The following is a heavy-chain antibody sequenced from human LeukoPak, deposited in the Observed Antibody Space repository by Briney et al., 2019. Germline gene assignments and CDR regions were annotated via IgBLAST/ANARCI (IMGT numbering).Heavy chain of an antibody. Sequence: RGSLRLSCAASGFTFSDYAMSWVRQAPGKGLEWVSTASYYVGKQYHADSVRGRFTVSRDNSRNTVSLQMSSLRVEDTGIYYCAKAGIGADGAGLLCEYWGQGTLVTVSS. V-gene: IGHV3-23*01. CDR3: AKAGIGADGAGLLCEY. J-gene: IGHJ4*02. CDR1: GFTFSDYA. D-gene: IGHD1-1*01. CDR2: ASYYVGKQ.